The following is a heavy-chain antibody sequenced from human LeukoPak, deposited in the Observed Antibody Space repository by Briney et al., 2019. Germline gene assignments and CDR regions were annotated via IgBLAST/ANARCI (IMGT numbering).Heavy chain of an antibody. D-gene: IGHD3-22*01. CDR1: GFTFSSYE. Sequence: GGSLRLSCAASGFTFSSYEMNWVRQAPGKGLEWVSYISSSGSTIYYADSVKGRFTISRDNAKNSLYLQMNSLRAEDTAVYYCARAPRYYDSSGYAPDSWGQGTLVTVSS. CDR3: ARAPRYYDSSGYAPDS. CDR2: ISSSGSTI. J-gene: IGHJ4*02. V-gene: IGHV3-48*03.